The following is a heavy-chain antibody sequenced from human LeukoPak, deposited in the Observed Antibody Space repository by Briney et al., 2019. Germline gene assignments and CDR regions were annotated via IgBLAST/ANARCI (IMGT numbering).Heavy chain of an antibody. D-gene: IGHD2-2*01. CDR3: AREPGLYCSSTSCPPGWFDP. V-gene: IGHV3-30*02. CDR2: IQYDGNYE. Sequence: GGSLRLSCAAPGFTFSSYGIHWVRQAPGKGLEWMVFIQYDGNYEKYAESVRGRVTISRDNSKNTLYLQMNSLRAEDTAVYYCAREPGLYCSSTSCPPGWFDPWGQGTLVTVSS. CDR1: GFTFSSYG. J-gene: IGHJ5*02.